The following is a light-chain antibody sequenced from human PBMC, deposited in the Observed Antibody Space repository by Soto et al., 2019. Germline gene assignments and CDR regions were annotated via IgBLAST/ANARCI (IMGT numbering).Light chain of an antibody. CDR3: SSHTTSNTRV. Sequence: QSVLTQPASVSGSPGQSIAISCTGTNNDVGAYDFVSWYQQHPNKAPKLLIYEVSNRPSGVFDRFSGSKSVNTATLTISGLQAEDEADYYCSSHTTSNTRVFGTGTKVTVL. V-gene: IGLV2-14*03. J-gene: IGLJ1*01. CDR1: NNDVGAYDF. CDR2: EVS.